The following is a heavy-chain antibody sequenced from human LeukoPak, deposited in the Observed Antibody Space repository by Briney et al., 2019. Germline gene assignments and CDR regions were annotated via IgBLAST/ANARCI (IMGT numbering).Heavy chain of an antibody. CDR2: VIPILGIA. J-gene: IGHJ4*02. V-gene: IGHV1-69*04. Sequence: ASVKVSCKASGYTFTNYYMHWVRQAPGQGLEWMGRVIPILGIANYAQKFQGRVTITADKSTSTAYMELSSLRSEDTAVYYCAREAIGRFGELTFDYWGQGTLVTVSS. CDR1: GYTFTNYY. D-gene: IGHD3-10*01. CDR3: AREAIGRFGELTFDY.